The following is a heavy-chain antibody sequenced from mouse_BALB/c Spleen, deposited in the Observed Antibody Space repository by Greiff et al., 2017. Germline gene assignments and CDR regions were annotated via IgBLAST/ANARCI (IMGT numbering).Heavy chain of an antibody. J-gene: IGHJ4*01. CDR2: INPYNDGT. V-gene: IGHV1-14*01. D-gene: IGHD2-4*01. Sequence: VQLQQSGPELVKPGASVKMSCKASGYTFTSYVMHWVKQKPGQGLEWIGYINPYNDGTKYNEKFKGKATLTSDKSSSTAYMELSSLTSEDSAVYYCARWGITTESAMDYWGQGTSVTVSS. CDR1: GYTFTSYV. CDR3: ARWGITTESAMDY.